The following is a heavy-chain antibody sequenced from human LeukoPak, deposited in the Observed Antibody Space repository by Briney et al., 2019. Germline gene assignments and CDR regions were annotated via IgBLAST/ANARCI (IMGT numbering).Heavy chain of an antibody. J-gene: IGHJ1*01. CDR2: ISSSSSTI. CDR1: GFTFSNYW. V-gene: IGHV3-48*02. CDR3: ARVRDFWSGHEYFQH. D-gene: IGHD3-3*01. Sequence: GGPLRLSCAASGFTFSNYWMSWVRQAPGKGLEWVSYISSSSSTIYYADSVKGRFTISRDNAKNSLYLQMNSLRDEDTAVYYCARVRDFWSGHEYFQHWGQGTLVTVSS.